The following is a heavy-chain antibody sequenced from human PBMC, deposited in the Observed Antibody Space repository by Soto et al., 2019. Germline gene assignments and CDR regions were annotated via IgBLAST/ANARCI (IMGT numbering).Heavy chain of an antibody. V-gene: IGHV4-30-2*01. CDR1: GGSISSGGYS. CDR3: ARAPNVYDILTGYYNGGMDV. D-gene: IGHD3-9*01. CDR2: IYHSGST. J-gene: IGHJ6*02. Sequence: SETLSLTCAVSGGSISSGGYSWSWIRQPPGKGLEWVGYIYHSGSTYYNPSLKSRVTISVDRSKNQFSLKLSSVTAADTAVYYCARAPNVYDILTGYYNGGMDVWGQGTTVTVSS.